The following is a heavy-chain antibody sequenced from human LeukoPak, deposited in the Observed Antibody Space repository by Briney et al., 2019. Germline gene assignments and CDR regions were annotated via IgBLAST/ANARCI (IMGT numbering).Heavy chain of an antibody. Sequence: SETLSLTCTVSGGSISSYYWSWIRQPPGKGLEWIGYIYYSGSTNYNPSLKSRVTISVDTSKNQFSLKLSSVTAADTAVYYCAGHDYVWGRYRSKATPGRAYWGQGTLVTVSS. CDR2: IYYSGST. D-gene: IGHD3-16*02. V-gene: IGHV4-59*01. J-gene: IGHJ4*02. CDR3: AGHDYVWGRYRSKATPGRAY. CDR1: GGSISSYY.